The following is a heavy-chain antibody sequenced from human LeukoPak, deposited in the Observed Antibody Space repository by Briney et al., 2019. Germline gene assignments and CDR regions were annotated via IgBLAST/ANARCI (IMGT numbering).Heavy chain of an antibody. CDR1: GYTFTHYA. CDR3: ARDDFSTYAGLNYFDY. CDR2: TNVANDYT. D-gene: IGHD4-11*01. J-gene: IGHJ4*02. Sequence: GGFLRLSCAASGYTFTHYAVHWVRQAPGQRLEWMGWTNVANDYTESSQKFQDRFIITSDPSATTVYMELSSLRSEDTAVYYCARDDFSTYAGLNYFDYWGQGSLVTVSS. V-gene: IGHV1-3*01.